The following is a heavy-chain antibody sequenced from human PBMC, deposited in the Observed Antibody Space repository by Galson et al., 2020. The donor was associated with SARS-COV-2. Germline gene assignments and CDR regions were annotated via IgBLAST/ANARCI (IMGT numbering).Heavy chain of an antibody. CDR2: IYYSGST. CDR3: ARGLAVAGHRNWFDPWGQGTLVTSPQYGMDV. V-gene: IGHV4-31*03. Sequence: SETLSLTCTVSAGSIISGGHYWSWIRQHPGEGLEWLGYIYYSGSTYYNPALKSRLSISVDTSKNQFSLELSSVTAADTAVYYCARGLAVAGHRNWFDPWGQGTLVTSPQYGMDVWGQGTTVTVSS. D-gene: IGHD6-19*01. J-gene: IGHJ6*02. CDR1: AGSIISGGHY.